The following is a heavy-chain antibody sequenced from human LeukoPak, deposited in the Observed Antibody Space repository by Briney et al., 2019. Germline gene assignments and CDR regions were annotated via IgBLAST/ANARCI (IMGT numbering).Heavy chain of an antibody. D-gene: IGHD3-22*01. CDR1: GYTFTGYY. CDR3: ARGTHSSGRTYYFDY. J-gene: IGHJ4*02. Sequence: RRASVKVSCKASGYTFTGYYMHWVRQAPGQGLEWMGRIIPILGIANYAQKFQGRVTITADKSTSTAYMELSSLRSEDTAVYYCARGTHSSGRTYYFDYWGQGTLVTVSS. V-gene: IGHV1-69*04. CDR2: IIPILGIA.